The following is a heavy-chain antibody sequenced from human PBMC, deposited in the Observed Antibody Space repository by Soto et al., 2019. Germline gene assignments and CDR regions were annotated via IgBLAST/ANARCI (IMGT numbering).Heavy chain of an antibody. CDR1: GGSISSYY. V-gene: IGHV4-59*01. Sequence: QVQLQESGPGLVKPSETLSLTCTVSGGSISSYYWSWIRQPPGKGLEWIGYIYYSGSTKYNPSRKSRVTISADTAKNQFSLKRSSVTAADTAVYYCARGGPYDDFWSGYYTGIQYYFDYWGQGTLVTVSS. J-gene: IGHJ4*02. CDR2: IYYSGST. D-gene: IGHD3-3*01. CDR3: ARGGPYDDFWSGYYTGIQYYFDY.